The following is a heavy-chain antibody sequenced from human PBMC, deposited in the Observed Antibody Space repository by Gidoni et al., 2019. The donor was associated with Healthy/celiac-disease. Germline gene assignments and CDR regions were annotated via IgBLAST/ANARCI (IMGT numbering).Heavy chain of an antibody. Sequence: QVQLQQWGAGLFKPSETLSLTCAVYAGSFSAYYWSWIRQPPGKGLEWIGEINHSGSTNYNPSLKSRVTISVDTSKNQFSLKLSSVTAADTAVYYCARIWGSGVDYYYYYMDVWGKGTTVTVSS. D-gene: IGHD3-16*01. CDR1: AGSFSAYY. J-gene: IGHJ6*03. CDR3: ARIWGSGVDYYYYYMDV. V-gene: IGHV4-34*01. CDR2: INHSGST.